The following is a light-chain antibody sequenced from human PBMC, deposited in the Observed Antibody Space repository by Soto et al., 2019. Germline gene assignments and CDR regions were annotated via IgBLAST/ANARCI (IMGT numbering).Light chain of an antibody. V-gene: IGKV3-15*01. J-gene: IGKJ1*01. CDR1: QSVSSN. CDR3: QKYNSLSRS. Sequence: EIVMTQSPATLSVSPGEIATLSCSASQSVSSNLAWYQQKPGQAPRLLIYGASTRATGIPARFSGSGSGTEIKIANRRLQSEDVAVYKCQKYNSLSRSFGKGTKVDIK. CDR2: GAS.